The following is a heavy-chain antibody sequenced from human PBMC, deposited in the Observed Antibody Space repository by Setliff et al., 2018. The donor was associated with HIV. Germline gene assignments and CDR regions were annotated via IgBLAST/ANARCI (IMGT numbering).Heavy chain of an antibody. CDR3: ARVFPPTRGATTNTPPGVFDI. J-gene: IGHJ3*02. CDR2: IYGSGST. D-gene: IGHD1-1*01. CDR1: GGSMSPYY. Sequence: SETLSLTCNVSGGSMSPYYWSWIRQGDGIGLEWIGRIYGSGSTIYNPSLSSRVTMSVDVSKNQFSLKLSSVTAADTAVYYCARVFPPTRGATTNTPPGVFDIWGQGTMVTVSS. V-gene: IGHV4-4*07.